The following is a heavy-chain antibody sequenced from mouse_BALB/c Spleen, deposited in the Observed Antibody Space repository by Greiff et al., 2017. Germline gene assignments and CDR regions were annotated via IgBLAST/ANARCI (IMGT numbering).Heavy chain of an antibody. CDR2: IYPGDGDT. D-gene: IGHD1-2*01. Sequence: QVHVKQSGAELARPGASVKLSCKASGYTFTSYWMQWVKQRPGQGLEWIGAIYPGDGDTRYTQKFKGKATLTADKSSSTAYMQLSSLASEDSAVYYCARFITTARGDYWGQGTSVTVSS. V-gene: IGHV1-87*01. J-gene: IGHJ4*01. CDR1: GYTFTSYW. CDR3: ARFITTARGDY.